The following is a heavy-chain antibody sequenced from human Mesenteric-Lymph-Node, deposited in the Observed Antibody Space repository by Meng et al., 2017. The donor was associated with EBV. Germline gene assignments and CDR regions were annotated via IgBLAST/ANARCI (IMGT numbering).Heavy chain of an antibody. CDR3: AGGDYVNQFNY. J-gene: IGHJ4*02. CDR1: GGSVNSGGYS. D-gene: IGHD4-17*01. Sequence: QLPLQESGSGLVKPSQTLSLTCTVSGGSVNSGGYSWSWIRQSPEKGLEWIGYVHHSGLTYYNPSLETRVIISLERSKNQFSLKLTSVTAADTAVYYCAGGDYVNQFNYWGQGTLVTASS. V-gene: IGHV4-30-2*06. CDR2: VHHSGLT.